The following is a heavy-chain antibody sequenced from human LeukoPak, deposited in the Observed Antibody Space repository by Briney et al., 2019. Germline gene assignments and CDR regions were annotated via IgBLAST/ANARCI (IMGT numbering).Heavy chain of an antibody. CDR2: ISSSSIYI. CDR3: ARGAINMIVEAGSWFDP. Sequence: PGGSLRLSCAASGFTVSSNFMSWVRQAPGEGLEWVSSISSSSIYIYYADSVKGRFTISRDNTKNSLYLQMNSLRVEDTAVYYCARGAINMIVEAGSWFDPWGQGTLVTVSS. CDR1: GFTVSSNF. V-gene: IGHV3-21*01. J-gene: IGHJ5*02. D-gene: IGHD3-22*01.